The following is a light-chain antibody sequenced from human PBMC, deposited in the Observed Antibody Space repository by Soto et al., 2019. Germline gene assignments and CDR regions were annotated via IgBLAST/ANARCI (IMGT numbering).Light chain of an antibody. Sequence: QSVLTQPASVSGSPGQSITISCTGTSSDVGGYNYVSWYQQHPGTAPKLIIYDVDNRPSGVSSRFSGSKSGNTASLTISGLQAEDEADYYCSSYSSSSTPKYVFGTGTKLTVL. CDR1: SSDVGGYNY. CDR3: SSYSSSSTPKYV. CDR2: DVD. V-gene: IGLV2-14*01. J-gene: IGLJ1*01.